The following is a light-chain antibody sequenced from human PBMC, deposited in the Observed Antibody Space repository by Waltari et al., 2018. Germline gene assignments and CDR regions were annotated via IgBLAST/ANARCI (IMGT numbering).Light chain of an antibody. J-gene: IGLJ2*01. CDR1: SSNIGAGHD. CDR2: GNS. CDR3: HSFDSSLSTGVV. Sequence: QSVLTQPPSVSGAPGQRVTISCTGTSSNIGAGHDVHWYQQFPGTAPKLLIYGNSNRPSGVPDRFSGSKSDTSASLTITGLQAEDEADYVCHSFDSSLSTGVVFGGGTKVTVL. V-gene: IGLV1-40*01.